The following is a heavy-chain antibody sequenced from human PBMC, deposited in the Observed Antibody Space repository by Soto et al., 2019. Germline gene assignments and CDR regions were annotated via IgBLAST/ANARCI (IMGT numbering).Heavy chain of an antibody. CDR2: IYYSGST. J-gene: IGHJ4*02. CDR3: ARAKRITIFGAVILAQQQYYFDY. D-gene: IGHD3-3*01. CDR1: GGSISSGGYY. Sequence: TLSLTCTVSGGSISSGGYYWSWIRQHPGKGLEWIGYIYYSGSTYYNPSLKSRVTISVDTSKNQFSLKLSSVTAADTAVYYCARAKRITIFGAVILAQQQYYFDYCGPGALLTV. V-gene: IGHV4-31*03.